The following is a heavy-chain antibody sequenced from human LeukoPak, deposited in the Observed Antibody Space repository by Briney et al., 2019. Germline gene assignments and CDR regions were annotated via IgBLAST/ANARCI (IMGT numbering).Heavy chain of an antibody. V-gene: IGHV3-11*04. CDR1: GFTFSDYY. CDR3: ARRTPNYYFDY. Sequence: PGGSLRLSCAASGFTFSDYYMSWIRQAPGKGLKWVSYISSSGSTIYYADSVKGRFTISRDNAKNSLYLQMNSLRAEDTALYYCARRTPNYYFDYWGQGTLVTVSS. CDR2: ISSSGSTI. J-gene: IGHJ4*02. D-gene: IGHD1-1*01.